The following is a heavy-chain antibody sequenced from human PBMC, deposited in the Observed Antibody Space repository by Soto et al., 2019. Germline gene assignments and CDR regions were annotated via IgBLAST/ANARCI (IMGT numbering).Heavy chain of an antibody. Sequence: ASVKVSCKASGYTFTSYYMHWVRQAPGQGLEWMGIINPSGGSTSYAQKFQGRVTMTRDTSTSTVYMELSSLRSEDTAVYYCARDADYYDSSGYGFDYWGQGTLVTVSS. CDR3: ARDADYYDSSGYGFDY. CDR1: GYTFTSYY. J-gene: IGHJ4*02. CDR2: INPSGGST. D-gene: IGHD3-22*01. V-gene: IGHV1-46*01.